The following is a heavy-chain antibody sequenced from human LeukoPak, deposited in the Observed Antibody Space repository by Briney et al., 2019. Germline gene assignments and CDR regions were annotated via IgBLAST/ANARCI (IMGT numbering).Heavy chain of an antibody. D-gene: IGHD3-10*01. CDR1: GFTFSSYE. CDR3: AREGTGSGSYLATFFDY. V-gene: IGHV3-48*03. Sequence: PGGSLRLSCAASGFTFSSYEMNWVRQAPGRGLEWVSYISSAGSTIYYADSVKGRFTISRDNAKNTLYLQMNSLRAEDTAVYYCAREGTGSGSYLATFFDYWGQGTLVTVSS. CDR2: ISSAGSTI. J-gene: IGHJ4*02.